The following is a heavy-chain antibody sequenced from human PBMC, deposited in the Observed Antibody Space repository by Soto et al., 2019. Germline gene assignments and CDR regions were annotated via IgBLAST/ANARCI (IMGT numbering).Heavy chain of an antibody. CDR3: ARELAVAGPSGYYYGMDV. Sequence: ASVKVSCKASGYTFTSYGISWVRQAPGQGLEWMGWISAYNGNTNYAQKLQGRVTMTTDTSTGTAYMELRSLRSDDTAVYYCARELAVAGPSGYYYGMDVWGQGTTVTVS. CDR2: ISAYNGNT. V-gene: IGHV1-18*04. CDR1: GYTFTSYG. D-gene: IGHD6-19*01. J-gene: IGHJ6*02.